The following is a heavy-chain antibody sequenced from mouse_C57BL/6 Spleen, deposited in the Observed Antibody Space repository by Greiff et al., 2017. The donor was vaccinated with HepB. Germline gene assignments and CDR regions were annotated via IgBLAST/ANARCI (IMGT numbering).Heavy chain of an antibody. J-gene: IGHJ4*01. Sequence: QVQLQQPGAELVRPGSSVKLSCKASGYTFTSYWMHWVKQRPIQGLEWIGNIDPSDSETHYNQKFKDKATLTVDKSSSTAYMQRSSLTSEDSAVYYCARCYYDYLYAMDYWGQGTSVTVSS. CDR2: IDPSDSET. V-gene: IGHV1-52*01. CDR3: ARCYYDYLYAMDY. D-gene: IGHD2-4*01. CDR1: GYTFTSYW.